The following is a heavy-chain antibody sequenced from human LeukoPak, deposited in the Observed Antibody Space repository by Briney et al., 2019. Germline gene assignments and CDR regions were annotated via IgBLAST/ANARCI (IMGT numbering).Heavy chain of an antibody. J-gene: IGHJ4*02. CDR1: GFTFSNYA. CDR2: IRYDGSNK. CDR3: AKGRYYNILTGYPRQYYFDY. Sequence: GGSLRLSCAASGFTFSNYAMHWVRQAPGKGLEWVTFIRYDGSNKYYADSVKGRFTISRDNSKNTLYLQMNSLRAEDTAVYYCAKGRYYNILTGYPRQYYFDYWGQGTLVTVSS. D-gene: IGHD3-9*01. V-gene: IGHV3-30*02.